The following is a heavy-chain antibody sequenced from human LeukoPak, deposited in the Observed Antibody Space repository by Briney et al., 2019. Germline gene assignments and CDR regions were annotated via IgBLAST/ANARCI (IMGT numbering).Heavy chain of an antibody. V-gene: IGHV3-23*01. CDR1: GFTFSSYA. CDR3: AKAPTTIFGVVTKYNWFDP. J-gene: IGHJ5*02. D-gene: IGHD3-3*01. Sequence: AGGSLRLSCAASGFTFSSYAMSWVRQAPGKGLEWVSAISGSGGSTYYAGSVKGRFTISRDNSKNTLYLQMNSLRAEDTAVYYCAKAPTTIFGVVTKYNWFDPWGQGTLVTVSS. CDR2: ISGSGGST.